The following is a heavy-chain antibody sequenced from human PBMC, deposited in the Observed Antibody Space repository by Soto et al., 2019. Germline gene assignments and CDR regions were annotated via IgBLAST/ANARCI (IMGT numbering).Heavy chain of an antibody. CDR3: TTQYYDFWSGSYYYGMDV. CDR1: GFTFSNAW. J-gene: IGHJ6*02. Sequence: LRLSCAASGFTFSNAWMSWVRQAPWKGLEWVGRIKSKTDGGTTDYAAPVKGRFTTSRDDSKNTLYLQMNSLKTEDTAVYYCTTQYYDFWSGSYYYGMDVWGQGTTVTVPS. CDR2: IKSKTDGGTT. D-gene: IGHD3-3*01. V-gene: IGHV3-15*01.